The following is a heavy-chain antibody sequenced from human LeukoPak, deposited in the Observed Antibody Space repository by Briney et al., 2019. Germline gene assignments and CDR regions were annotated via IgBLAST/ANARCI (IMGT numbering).Heavy chain of an antibody. J-gene: IGHJ4*02. CDR1: GYTFTSYG. CDR3: ARMVTFGVEDYYDSSGYPYTFDY. D-gene: IGHD3-22*01. V-gene: IGHV1-18*01. CDR2: ISAYNGNT. Sequence: ASVKVSCKASGYTFTSYGISWVRQAPGQGLEWMGWISAYNGNTNYAQKLQGRVTMTTDTSTSTAYMELRSLRSDDTAVYYCARMVTFGVEDYYDSSGYPYTFDYWGQGTLVTVSS.